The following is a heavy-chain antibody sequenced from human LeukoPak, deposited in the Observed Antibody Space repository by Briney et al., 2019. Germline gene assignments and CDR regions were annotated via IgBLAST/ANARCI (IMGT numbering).Heavy chain of an antibody. J-gene: IGHJ4*02. CDR1: GFTFSSDA. V-gene: IGHV3-23*01. Sequence: PGASLSLSCAASGFTFSSDAMSWVRQAPGRGLEWVAAISVSGGSTYYADSVKGGFTISRNNSKSTLYLQTNSLRAEDTAVYYCAKDKPIAVAGLPRYYFDYWGQGTLVTVSS. CDR3: AKDKPIAVAGLPRYYFDY. CDR2: ISVSGGST. D-gene: IGHD6-19*01.